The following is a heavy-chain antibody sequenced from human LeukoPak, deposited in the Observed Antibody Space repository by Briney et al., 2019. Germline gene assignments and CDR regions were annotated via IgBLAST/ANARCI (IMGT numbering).Heavy chain of an antibody. V-gene: IGHV3-74*01. Sequence: GGSLRLSCVASGFTFSSSWMHWVRQVPGTGPVWVSRISSDGTNTYYADSVKGRFSISRDNAKNTLYLQMNSLRAEDTAIYYCARVYYYYYMDVWGKGTTVTVSS. J-gene: IGHJ6*03. CDR2: ISSDGTNT. CDR1: GFTFSSSW. CDR3: ARVYYYYYMDV.